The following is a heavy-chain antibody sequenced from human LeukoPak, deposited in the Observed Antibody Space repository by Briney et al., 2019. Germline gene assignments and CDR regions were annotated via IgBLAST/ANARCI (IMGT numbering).Heavy chain of an antibody. CDR2: IDNIGGSR. CDR3: AGTRGAPGTWGYYYYYYMDV. D-gene: IGHD6-13*01. V-gene: IGHV3-23*05. J-gene: IGHJ6*03. CDR1: GFTFSTNA. Sequence: GGTLRLSCAASGFTFSTNAISWVGQAPGKGLEWVSSIDNIGGSRYYIESVKGRFTISRDTSKNTLSLLMNSLRAEDTAVYYCAGTRGAPGTWGYYYYYYMDVWGKGTTVTVS.